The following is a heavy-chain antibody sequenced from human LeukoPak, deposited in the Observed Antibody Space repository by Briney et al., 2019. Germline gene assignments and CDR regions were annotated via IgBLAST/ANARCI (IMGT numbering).Heavy chain of an antibody. V-gene: IGHV4-61*02. CDR1: GGSISSSSYY. D-gene: IGHD5-18*01. CDR2: IYTSGST. Sequence: PSETLSLTCTVSGGSISSSSYYWGWIRQPAGKGLEWIGRIYTSGSTNYNPSLKSRVTMSVDTSKNQFSLKLSSVTAAGTAVYYCARGRGYSYVFDYWGQGTLVTVSS. J-gene: IGHJ4*02. CDR3: ARGRGYSYVFDY.